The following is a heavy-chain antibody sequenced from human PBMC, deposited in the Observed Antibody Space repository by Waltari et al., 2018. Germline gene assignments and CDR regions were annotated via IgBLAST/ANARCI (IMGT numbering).Heavy chain of an antibody. V-gene: IGHV3-53*01. CDR3: ARVIAVAGYFDY. J-gene: IGHJ4*02. CDR2: IYSGGST. Sequence: EVQLLESGGGLIQPGGSLSLSCAASGFTVIRTSMSWVRQAPGKGLEWVSVIYSGGSTYYADSVKGRFTISRDNSKNTLYLQMNSLRAEDTAVYYCARVIAVAGYFDYWGQGTLVTVSS. CDR1: GFTVIRTS. D-gene: IGHD6-19*01.